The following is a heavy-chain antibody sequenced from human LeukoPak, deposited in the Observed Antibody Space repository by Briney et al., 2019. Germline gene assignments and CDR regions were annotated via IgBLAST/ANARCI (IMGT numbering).Heavy chain of an antibody. Sequence: GRPLRLSCAASGFTFSSYAMHWVRQAPGKGLEWVAVISYDGSNKYYADSVKGRFTISRDNSKNTLYLQMNSLRAEDTAVYYCAKGGYSFDLWGRGTLVTVSS. CDR3: AKGGYSFDL. V-gene: IGHV3-30-3*01. J-gene: IGHJ2*01. D-gene: IGHD4-4*01. CDR2: ISYDGSNK. CDR1: GFTFSSYA.